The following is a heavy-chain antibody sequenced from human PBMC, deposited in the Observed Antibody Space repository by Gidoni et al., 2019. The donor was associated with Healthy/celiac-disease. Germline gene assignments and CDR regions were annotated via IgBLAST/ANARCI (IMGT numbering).Heavy chain of an antibody. Sequence: QVQLVESGGGVVQPGRSLRLSCAASGFTFSSYAMPWVRQAPGKGLEWVDVISYDGSNKYDEEYVKGRFTISRDNSKNTLYLQMNSLRAEDTAVYYCARDLPPHHYEYIWGSSSPDYWGQGTLVTVSS. V-gene: IGHV3-30*04. D-gene: IGHD3-16*01. CDR1: GFTFSSYA. CDR3: ARDLPPHHYEYIWGSSSPDY. J-gene: IGHJ4*02. CDR2: ISYDGSNK.